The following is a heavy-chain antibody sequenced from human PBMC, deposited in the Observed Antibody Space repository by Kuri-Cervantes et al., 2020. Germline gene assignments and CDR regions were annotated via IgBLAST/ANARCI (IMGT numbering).Heavy chain of an antibody. J-gene: IGHJ1*01. Sequence: GGSLRLSCAASGFTFSSYAMSWVRQAPGKGLEWVSAISGSGGSTYYADSVKGRFTISRDNSKNTLYLQMNSLRAEDTAVYYCAKDQSVVVTNEYFQHWGQGTLVTVSS. CDR1: GFTFSSYA. CDR2: ISGSGGST. V-gene: IGHV3-23*01. CDR3: AKDQSVVVTNEYFQH. D-gene: IGHD2-21*02.